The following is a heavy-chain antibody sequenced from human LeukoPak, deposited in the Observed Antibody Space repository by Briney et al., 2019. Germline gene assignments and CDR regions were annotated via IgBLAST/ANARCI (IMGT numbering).Heavy chain of an antibody. J-gene: IGHJ3*02. CDR3: ARVGITGDI. V-gene: IGHV4-38-2*02. CDR1: GYSVSSNYY. Sequence: SETLSLTCTVSGYSVSSNYYWGWIRQPPGKGLEWIGEINHSGSTNYNPSLKSRVTISVDTSKNQFSLKLSSVTAADTAVYYCARVGITGDIWGQGTMVTVSS. CDR2: INHSGST. D-gene: IGHD1-14*01.